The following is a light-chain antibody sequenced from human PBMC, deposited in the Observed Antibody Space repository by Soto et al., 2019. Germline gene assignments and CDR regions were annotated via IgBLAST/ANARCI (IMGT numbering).Light chain of an antibody. CDR3: QNYNSAPFT. CDR2: AAS. V-gene: IGKV1-27*01. CDR1: QSISNY. Sequence: DIQMTQSPSSLSASVGDRVIITCRASQSISNYLAWYQQKPGKDPKLLIYAASTLQSGVPSRCSGSGCAKDFTLTISSLQADDVASYYCQNYNSAPFTFGGGTNVEIK. J-gene: IGKJ4*01.